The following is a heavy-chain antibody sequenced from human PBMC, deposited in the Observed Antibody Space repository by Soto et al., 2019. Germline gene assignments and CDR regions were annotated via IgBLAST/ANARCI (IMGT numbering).Heavy chain of an antibody. J-gene: IGHJ4*02. CDR3: AREGDCSSTSRYPDY. D-gene: IGHD2-2*01. CDR1: GFTFSSYS. Sequence: GGSLRLSCAASGFTFSSYSMNWVRQAPGKGLEWVSYISSTSSTVYYADSVKGRFTISRDNSKNTLYLQMNSLRAEDTAVYYCAREGDCSSTSRYPDYWGQGTLVTVSS. CDR2: ISSTSSTV. V-gene: IGHV3-48*01.